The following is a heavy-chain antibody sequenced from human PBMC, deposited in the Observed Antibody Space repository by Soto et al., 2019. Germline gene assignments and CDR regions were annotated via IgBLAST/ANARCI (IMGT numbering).Heavy chain of an antibody. Sequence: QITLKESGPTLVKPTQTLTLTCTFSGFSLNTVEVGVGWIRQPPGKALEWLALIYWDDDKRYSPSLKRRLTITKDTSKNQVVLTMTNMNPVDTATYSCAHRFDWYYFDFWGQGTLVTVSS. J-gene: IGHJ4*02. CDR1: GFSLNTVEVG. D-gene: IGHD3-9*01. V-gene: IGHV2-5*02. CDR2: IYWDDDK. CDR3: AHRFDWYYFDF.